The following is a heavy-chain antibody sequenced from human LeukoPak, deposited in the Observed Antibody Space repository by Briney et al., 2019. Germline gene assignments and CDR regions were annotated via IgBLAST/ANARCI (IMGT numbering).Heavy chain of an antibody. CDR2: IYYSRST. D-gene: IGHD5-24*01. Sequence: SETLSLTCTVSGASISSGGYYWNWIRQPPGKGLERIGYIYYSRSTSYSPSLKSRLTISVDTSKNQFSLKLSSVTAADTAVYYCAIDGYNSGYFDYWGQGTLVTVSS. V-gene: IGHV4-30-4*01. CDR3: AIDGYNSGYFDY. CDR1: GASISSGGYY. J-gene: IGHJ4*02.